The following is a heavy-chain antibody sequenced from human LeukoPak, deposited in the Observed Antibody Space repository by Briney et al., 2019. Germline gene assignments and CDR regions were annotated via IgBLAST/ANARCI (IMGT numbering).Heavy chain of an antibody. J-gene: IGHJ4*02. CDR3: ARAITVTTIFEN. V-gene: IGHV3-66*01. CDR1: GFTVSSNY. D-gene: IGHD4-17*01. CDR2: IHSGGST. Sequence: GSLRLSCAASGFTVSSNYISWVRQAPGKGLEWVSIIHSGGSTFYADSVKGRFTISRDNSKNTLYLQMNSLRDEDTAVYFCARAITVTTIFENWGQGTLVTVSS.